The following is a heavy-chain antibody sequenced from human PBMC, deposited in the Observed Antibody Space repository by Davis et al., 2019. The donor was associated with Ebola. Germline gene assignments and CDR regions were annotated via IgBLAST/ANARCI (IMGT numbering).Heavy chain of an antibody. CDR3: ARGHCSGGSCYSSDI. V-gene: IGHV1-18*01. Sequence: AASVKVSCKASGYTFTSYGISWVRQAPGQGLEWMGWISAYNGNTKYAQKLQGRVTMTTDTSTSTAYMELRSLRSDDTAVYYCARGHCSGGSCYSSDIWGQGTMVTVSS. CDR2: ISAYNGNT. CDR1: GYTFTSYG. D-gene: IGHD2-15*01. J-gene: IGHJ3*02.